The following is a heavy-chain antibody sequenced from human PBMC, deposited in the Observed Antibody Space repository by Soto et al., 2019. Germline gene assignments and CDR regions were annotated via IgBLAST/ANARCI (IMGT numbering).Heavy chain of an antibody. CDR3: AKGAMIVVVITPDY. J-gene: IGHJ4*02. Sequence: EVQLLESGGGLVQPGGSLRLSCEASGFTFSSYAMSWVRQAPGKGLEWVSAISGSGGSTYYADSVKGRFTISRDNSKNTRYLQMNSLRAEDTAVYYCAKGAMIVVVITPDYWGQGTLVTVSS. D-gene: IGHD3-22*01. V-gene: IGHV3-23*01. CDR1: GFTFSSYA. CDR2: ISGSGGST.